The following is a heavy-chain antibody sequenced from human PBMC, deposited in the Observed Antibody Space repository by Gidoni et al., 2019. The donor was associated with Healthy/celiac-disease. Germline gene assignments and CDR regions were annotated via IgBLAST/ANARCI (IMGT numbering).Heavy chain of an antibody. CDR1: GFTFSSYS. Sequence: EVQLVESGGGLVKPGGSLRLSCAASGFTFSSYSMNWVRQAPGKGLEWVSSISSSSSYIYYADSVKGRFTISRDNAKNSLYLQMNSLRAEDTAVYYCAQVVGATPVVPWGQGTLVTVSS. CDR2: ISSSSSYI. CDR3: AQVVGATPVVP. J-gene: IGHJ5*02. D-gene: IGHD1-26*01. V-gene: IGHV3-21*01.